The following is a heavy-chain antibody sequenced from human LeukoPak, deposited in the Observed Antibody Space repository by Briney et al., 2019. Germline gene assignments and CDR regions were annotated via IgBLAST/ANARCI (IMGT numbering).Heavy chain of an antibody. CDR2: IYHSGST. Sequence: SETLSLTCAVSGGSISSSNWWSWVRQPPGKGLEWIGEIYHSGSTNYNPSLKSRVTISVDKSKNQFSLKLSSVTAADTAVYYCARGLYSGYPKRAFDYWGQGTLVTVSS. V-gene: IGHV4-4*02. J-gene: IGHJ4*02. D-gene: IGHD5-12*01. CDR3: ARGLYSGYPKRAFDY. CDR1: GGSISSSNW.